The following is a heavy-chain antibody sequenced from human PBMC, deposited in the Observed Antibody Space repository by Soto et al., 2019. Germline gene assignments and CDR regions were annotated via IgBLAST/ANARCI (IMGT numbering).Heavy chain of an antibody. Sequence: QVQLVQSGAEVKKPGSSVKVSCKASGGTFSSYAISWVRQAPGQGLEWMGGIIPIFGTANYAQKFRGRVTITSDDSMSTRDVGLSRLCSEDTAVYYRARERDKYCGGDFSRYVLGSWGHGTTVPVSS. CDR3: ARERDKYCGGDFSRYVLGS. CDR2: IIPIFGTA. CDR1: GGTFSSYA. J-gene: IGHJ6*01. D-gene: IGHD2-21*02. V-gene: IGHV1-69*05.